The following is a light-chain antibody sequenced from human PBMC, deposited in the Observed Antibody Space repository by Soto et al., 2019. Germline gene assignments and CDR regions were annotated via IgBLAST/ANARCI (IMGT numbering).Light chain of an antibody. V-gene: IGKV3-11*01. CDR1: QSVSNNY. CDR3: QQRSNWPPT. CDR2: GAS. Sequence: ELVMTQSPATLSVSPGERATLSCRASQSVSNNYLAWYQQKPGQAPRLLIYGASNRATGIPARFSGSGSGTDFTLTISSLEPEDFAVYYCQQRSNWPPTFGQGTKVDIK. J-gene: IGKJ1*01.